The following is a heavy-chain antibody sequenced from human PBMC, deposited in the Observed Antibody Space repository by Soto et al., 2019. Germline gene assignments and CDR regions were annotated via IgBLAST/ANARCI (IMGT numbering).Heavy chain of an antibody. Sequence: QVQLQESGPGLVKPSQTLSLTCTVSGGSISSGDYYWSWIRQHPGKGLEWIGYIYYSGSTYYNPSLKSRVTISVYTSKNQFSLKLSSVTAADTAVYYCARWWSGSRQGFDPWGQGILVTVSS. CDR3: ARWWSGSRQGFDP. V-gene: IGHV4-31*03. CDR2: IYYSGST. CDR1: GGSISSGDYY. D-gene: IGHD3-3*01. J-gene: IGHJ5*02.